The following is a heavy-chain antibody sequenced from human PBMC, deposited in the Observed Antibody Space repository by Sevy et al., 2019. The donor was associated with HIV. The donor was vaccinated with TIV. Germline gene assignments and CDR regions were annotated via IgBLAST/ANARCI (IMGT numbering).Heavy chain of an antibody. CDR1: GFPFNDHA. CDR3: AKDINRGCDGVNCYSYYYYFYGLDV. J-gene: IGHJ6*02. V-gene: IGHV3-9*01. D-gene: IGHD2-21*01. CDR2: VSWNSRYI. Sequence: GGSLRLSCAASGFPFNDHAMHWVRQVPGKGLEWVSGVSWNSRYIGYADSVKGRFTISRDNARHFLYLEMKSLRPEDTALYYCAKDINRGCDGVNCYSYYYYFYGLDVWGQGTTVTVSS.